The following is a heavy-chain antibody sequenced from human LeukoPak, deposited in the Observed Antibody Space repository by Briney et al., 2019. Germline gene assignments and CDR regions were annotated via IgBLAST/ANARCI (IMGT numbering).Heavy chain of an antibody. J-gene: IGHJ4*02. CDR3: AKDRYSSGWYSY. V-gene: IGHV3-23*01. CDR2: ITDNGGSK. CDR1: GFTFSISA. Sequence: GGSLRLSCEVSGFTFSISAMNWVRQAPGKGLEWVSPITDNGGSKYYADSVKGRLTISRDNSKNTLYLQMNSLRAEDTAVYYCAKDRYSSGWYSYWGQGTLVTVSS. D-gene: IGHD6-19*01.